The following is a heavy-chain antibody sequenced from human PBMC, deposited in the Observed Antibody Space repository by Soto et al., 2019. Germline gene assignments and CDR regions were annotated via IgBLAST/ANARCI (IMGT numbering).Heavy chain of an antibody. Sequence: PSETLSLTCPFSGFSLRSYYWSWIRQPPGKGLEWIGYIYYAGSTTYNPSLKSRVTISLDTSKNQVSLELTSVTAADTAVYYCARLGGYYQALDSWGQGTLVTVSS. V-gene: IGHV4-59*08. CDR3: ARLGGYYQALDS. D-gene: IGHD3-3*01. CDR2: IYYAGST. J-gene: IGHJ4*02. CDR1: GFSLRSYY.